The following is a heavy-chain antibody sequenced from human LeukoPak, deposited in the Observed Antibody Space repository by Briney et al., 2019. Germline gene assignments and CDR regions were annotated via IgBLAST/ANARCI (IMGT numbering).Heavy chain of an antibody. D-gene: IGHD1-1*01. CDR1: GASINNNF. Sequence: SETLSLTCTVSGASINNNFWTWIRQPPGKGLEWIGYIYSSGSANYNPSLKSRVTISGDTSKNQISLKLTSVTAADTAVYFCARNGGHNQEHWGQGTLVTVSS. J-gene: IGHJ4*02. CDR2: IYSSGSA. CDR3: ARNGGHNQEH. V-gene: IGHV4-59*12.